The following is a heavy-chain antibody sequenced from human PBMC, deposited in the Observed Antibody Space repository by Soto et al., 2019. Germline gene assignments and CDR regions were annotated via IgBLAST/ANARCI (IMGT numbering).Heavy chain of an antibody. Sequence: QVQPVQSGAEVKKPGSSVKVSCKASGGTFSSYAISWVRQAPGQGLEWMGGIIPIFGTANYAQKFQGRVTITADESTSTAYMELSSLRSEDTAVYYCARRYSGYDLDYYYYYGRDVWGQGTTVTVSS. CDR3: ARRYSGYDLDYYYYYGRDV. V-gene: IGHV1-69*01. D-gene: IGHD5-12*01. CDR1: GGTFSSYA. J-gene: IGHJ6*02. CDR2: IIPIFGTA.